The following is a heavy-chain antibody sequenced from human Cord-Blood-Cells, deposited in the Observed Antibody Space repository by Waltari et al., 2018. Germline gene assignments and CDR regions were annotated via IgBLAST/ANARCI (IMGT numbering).Heavy chain of an antibody. V-gene: IGHV3-64*01. D-gene: IGHD3-10*01. Sequence: EVQLVESGGALVQPGGSLRLSCAASGFTFSSYSMHWFRQAPGKGLEYVSAISSNGGSTYYANSVKGRFTISRDNSKNTLYLQMGSLRAEDMAVYYCARGSGSLHAFDIWGQGTMVTVSS. CDR2: ISSNGGST. CDR1: GFTFSSYS. J-gene: IGHJ3*02. CDR3: ARGSGSLHAFDI.